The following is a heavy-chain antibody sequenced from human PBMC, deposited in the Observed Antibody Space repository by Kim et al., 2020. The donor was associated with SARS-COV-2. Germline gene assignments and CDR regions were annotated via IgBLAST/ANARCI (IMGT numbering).Heavy chain of an antibody. CDR1: GYTFTYQA. D-gene: IGHD2-2*01. Sequence: ASVKVSCKASGYTFTYQAIHWVRQAPGQGLRWMGWINPDSGKTEYSQNFQDRVTISRDTSADTAYVELSRLGSEDTAVYYCAIGYTASWLEYYLDFWGQGTLVTVSS. V-gene: IGHV1-3*01. J-gene: IGHJ4*02. CDR3: AIGYTASWLEYYLDF. CDR2: INPDSGKT.